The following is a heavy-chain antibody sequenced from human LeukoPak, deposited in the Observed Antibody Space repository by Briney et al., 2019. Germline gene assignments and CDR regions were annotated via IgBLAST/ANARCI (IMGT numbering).Heavy chain of an antibody. Sequence: GGSLRLSCVASGFTFSNSGMSWVRQAPGKGLEWVSSINGGGDTTYYADSVRGRFTISRDNAKNSLYLQMNSLRAEDTAVYYCSKDPGYYGSGSYLNWDQGTLVTVSS. CDR2: INGGGDTT. V-gene: IGHV3-23*01. J-gene: IGHJ4*02. D-gene: IGHD3-10*01. CDR3: SKDPGYYGSGSYLN. CDR1: GFTFSNSG.